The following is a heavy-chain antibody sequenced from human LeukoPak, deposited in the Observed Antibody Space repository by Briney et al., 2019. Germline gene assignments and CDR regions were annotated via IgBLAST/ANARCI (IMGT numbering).Heavy chain of an antibody. CDR3: APHESYYYDSSPRY. Sequence: GGSLRLSCAASGFTFTNYWMSWVRQAPGKGLEWVANIKQDGSEKYHVDSVKGRFTISRDNAKSSLYLQMNSLRAEDTAVYYCAPHESYYYDSSPRYWGQGTLVTVSS. V-gene: IGHV3-7*03. J-gene: IGHJ4*02. D-gene: IGHD3-22*01. CDR2: IKQDGSEK. CDR1: GFTFTNYW.